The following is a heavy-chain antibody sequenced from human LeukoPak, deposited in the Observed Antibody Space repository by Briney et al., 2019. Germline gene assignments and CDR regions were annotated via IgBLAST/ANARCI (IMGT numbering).Heavy chain of an antibody. J-gene: IGHJ4*02. D-gene: IGHD3-10*01. CDR1: GFTVSSIY. CDR3: ARGPSAFWFGGVYYFDY. Sequence: GSLRLSCAASGFTVSSIYMSWVRQAPGKGLEWVSVIYSGGSTYYVDSVKGRFTISRDNSKNTLYLQMNSLRAEDTAVYYCARGPSAFWFGGVYYFDYWGQGTLVTVSS. V-gene: IGHV3-66*01. CDR2: IYSGGST.